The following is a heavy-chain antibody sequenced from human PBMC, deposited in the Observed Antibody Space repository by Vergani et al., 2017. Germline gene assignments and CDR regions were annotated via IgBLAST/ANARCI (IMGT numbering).Heavy chain of an antibody. J-gene: IGHJ4*02. V-gene: IGHV1-18*01. CDR3: ARVRYSYGVFDY. CDR2: ISVYNGDT. D-gene: IGHD5-18*01. CDR1: GYTFTSYG. Sequence: QVQLVQSGAEVKKPGASVKVSCKASGYTFTSYGISWVRQAPGQGLEWMGWISVYNGDTNYAQKFQGRVTMTTDTSTSTAHMELRSLRSDDTAVYYCARVRYSYGVFDYWGQGREVTVSS.